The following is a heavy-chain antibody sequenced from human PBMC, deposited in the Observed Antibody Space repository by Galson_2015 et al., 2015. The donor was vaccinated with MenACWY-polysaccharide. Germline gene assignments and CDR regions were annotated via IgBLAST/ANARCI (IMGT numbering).Heavy chain of an antibody. Sequence: QAPGRVLEWVSIISVGGSRHYADSVKGRFTISEDNSENTLYLQMNSLRAEDTAVYYCARGASQVGGLASWSFDIWGPGTMVTVSS. J-gene: IGHJ3*02. CDR3: ARGASQVGGLASWSFDI. D-gene: IGHD1-26*01. V-gene: IGHV3-53*01. CDR2: ISVGGSR.